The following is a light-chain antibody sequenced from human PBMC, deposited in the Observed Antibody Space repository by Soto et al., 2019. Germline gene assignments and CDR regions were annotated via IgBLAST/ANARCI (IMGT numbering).Light chain of an antibody. Sequence: QSVLTQPPSVSGAPGKRCTIPCTGSSSNIGAGYDVHWYQQLPGTAPKLLIYGNSNRPSGVPDRFSGSKSGTSASLAITGLQDEDEADYYCQSYDSSLSGYVFGTGTKVTVL. CDR2: GNS. CDR3: QSYDSSLSGYV. V-gene: IGLV1-40*01. CDR1: SSNIGAGYD. J-gene: IGLJ1*01.